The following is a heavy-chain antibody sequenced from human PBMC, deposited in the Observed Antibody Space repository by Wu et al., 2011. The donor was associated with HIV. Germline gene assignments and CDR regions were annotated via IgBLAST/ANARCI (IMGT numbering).Heavy chain of an antibody. Sequence: RYWIGWVRQMPGKGLEWMGIIYAGDSDTRYSPSFQGQVTISADKSISTAYLQWSSLKASDTAMYYCARPAWGGYQFDYWGQGTLVTVSS. CDR3: ARPAWGGYQFDY. CDR2: IYAGDSDT. D-gene: IGHD2-2*01. J-gene: IGHJ4*02. V-gene: IGHV5-51*01. CDR1: RYW.